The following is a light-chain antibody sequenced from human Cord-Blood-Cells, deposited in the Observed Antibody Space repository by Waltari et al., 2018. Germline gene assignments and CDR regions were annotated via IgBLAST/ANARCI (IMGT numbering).Light chain of an antibody. CDR3: AAWDDSLNGVV. CDR2: RNN. Sequence: QSVLTQPPSASGTPGQRATISCSGSSSNIGSNTVNWYQQLPGTAPKLLIYRNNRRPSGVPERSSGSKSATSASLAISGLQAEDEADYYCAAWDDSLNGVVFGGGTKLTVL. V-gene: IGLV1-44*01. CDR1: SSNIGSNT. J-gene: IGLJ2*01.